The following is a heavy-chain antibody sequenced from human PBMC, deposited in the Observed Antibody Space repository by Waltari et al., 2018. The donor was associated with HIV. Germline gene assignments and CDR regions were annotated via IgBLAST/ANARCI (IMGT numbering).Heavy chain of an antibody. CDR3: ARDRSEGGGYYYYGLDV. CDR1: GFTFSSYG. CDR2: IVNDGTNK. Sequence: QVQLVESGGGVVQPGRSLRLSCAASGFTFSSYGMHWVRQAPGKGMKWVAVIVNDGTNKYYAASVKGRFTISRDNSKNTLYLQMNSLRAEDTAGYYCARDRSEGGGYYYYGLDVWGQGTTVTVSS. J-gene: IGHJ6*02. V-gene: IGHV3-33*01. D-gene: IGHD2-15*01.